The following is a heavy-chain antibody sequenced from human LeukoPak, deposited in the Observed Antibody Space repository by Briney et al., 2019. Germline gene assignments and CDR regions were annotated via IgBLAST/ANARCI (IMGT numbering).Heavy chain of an antibody. V-gene: IGHV3-66*02. Sequence: HPGGSLRLSCAASGFTVSRNYMSWVRQAPGEGLEWVSLIYSGGTTYYADSLKGRFTISRDNSKNTLYLQMNSLSTEDTAVYYCAKDGSGGDCGHDCHFDLWGQGTLVTVSS. J-gene: IGHJ4*02. CDR3: AKDGSGGDCGHDCHFDL. D-gene: IGHD2-21*02. CDR1: GFTVSRNY. CDR2: IYSGGTT.